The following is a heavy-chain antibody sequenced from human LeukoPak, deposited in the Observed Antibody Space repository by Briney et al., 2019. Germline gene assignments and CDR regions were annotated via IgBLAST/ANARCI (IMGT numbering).Heavy chain of an antibody. CDR3: ARGIVARLGPFDS. Sequence: GGSLRLSCAASGFTFRNYAMSWVRQVPGRGLEWVSVIYSGGSTYYADSVKGRFTISRDNSKNTLYLQMNSLRAEDTAVYYCARGIVARLGPFDSWGQGTQVTVSS. CDR1: GFTFRNYA. V-gene: IGHV3-53*01. J-gene: IGHJ4*02. D-gene: IGHD6-6*01. CDR2: IYSGGST.